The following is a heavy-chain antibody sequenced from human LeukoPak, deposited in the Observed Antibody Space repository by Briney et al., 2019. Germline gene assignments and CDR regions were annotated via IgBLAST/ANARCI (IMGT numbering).Heavy chain of an antibody. J-gene: IGHJ4*02. Sequence: GASVKVSCKASGYSFTTYGMHWVRQAPGQRLEWVGWINGGNGNTKYSEKFHGRVTFNRDTSASTAYMELSSLRSEYTAVYYCARGTRRRGSGVGVSGYSYGYVGYYFDYWGQGTLVTVSS. D-gene: IGHD5-18*01. CDR2: INGGNGNT. CDR3: ARGTRRRGSGVGVSGYSYGYVGYYFDY. V-gene: IGHV1-3*01. CDR1: GYSFTTYG.